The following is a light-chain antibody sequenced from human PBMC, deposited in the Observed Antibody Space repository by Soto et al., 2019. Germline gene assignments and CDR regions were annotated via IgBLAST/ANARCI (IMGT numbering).Light chain of an antibody. J-gene: IGKJ4*01. Sequence: EIVLTQSPGTLSLSPGERATLSCRASQSVSSSYLAWYQQKPGQAPRLLIYGASSRATGIPDRFSGSGSGTDFTLTISRLEPEDFAVYFCQQRISRPLTFGGGTKVDIK. CDR1: QSVSSSY. CDR2: GAS. CDR3: QQRISRPLT. V-gene: IGKV3D-20*02.